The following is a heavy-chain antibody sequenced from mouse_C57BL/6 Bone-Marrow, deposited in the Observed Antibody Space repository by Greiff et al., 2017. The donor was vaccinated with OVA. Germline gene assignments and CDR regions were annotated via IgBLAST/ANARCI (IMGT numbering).Heavy chain of an antibody. J-gene: IGHJ2*01. CDR3: AIGGLLPYYFDY. V-gene: IGHV1-4*01. D-gene: IGHD1-1*01. CDR1: GYTFTSYT. Sequence: QVQLQQSGAELARPGASVKMSCKASGYTFTSYTMHWVKQRPGQGLEWIGYINPSSGYTKYNQKFKDKATLTADKSSSTAYMQLSSLTSEDSAVYYCAIGGLLPYYFDYWGQGTTLTVSA. CDR2: INPSSGYT.